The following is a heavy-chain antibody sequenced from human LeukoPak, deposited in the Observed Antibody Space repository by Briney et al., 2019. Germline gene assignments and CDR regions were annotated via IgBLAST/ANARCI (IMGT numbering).Heavy chain of an antibody. Sequence: GGSLRLSCAASGFTVSNNYMSWVRQAPGKGLEWVSYITDSGRTIYYADSVKGRFTISRDNAKNSLFLQMNSLRAEDTAVYYCARGEVVTASLPDYFYYYMDVWGKGTTVTISS. J-gene: IGHJ6*03. V-gene: IGHV3-11*04. D-gene: IGHD2-21*02. CDR1: GFTVSNNY. CDR3: ARGEVVTASLPDYFYYYMDV. CDR2: ITDSGRTI.